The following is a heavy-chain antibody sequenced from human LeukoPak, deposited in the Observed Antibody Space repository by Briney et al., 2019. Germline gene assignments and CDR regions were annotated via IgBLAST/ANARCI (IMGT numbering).Heavy chain of an antibody. CDR1: GFMYSNYW. CDR2: IKQDGSET. J-gene: IGHJ4*02. D-gene: IGHD3-3*02. Sequence: GALRLSCISSGFMYSNYWMTWVRVRQAPGKGLEWVANIKQDGSETYYVDSVKGRFTISRDNAKNSLYLQMNSLRAEDTAVYYCAREQHWDYDYWGQGTLVTASS. V-gene: IGHV3-7*01. CDR3: AREQHWDYDY.